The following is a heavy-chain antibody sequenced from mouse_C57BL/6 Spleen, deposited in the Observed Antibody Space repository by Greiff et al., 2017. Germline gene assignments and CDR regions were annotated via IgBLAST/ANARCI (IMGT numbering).Heavy chain of an antibody. J-gene: IGHJ3*01. CDR3: ARDPPYDYEGAWFAY. CDR1: GYSFTSYY. V-gene: IGHV1-66*01. Sequence: VQLQQSGPELVKPGASVKISCKASGYSFTSYYIHWVKQRPGQGLEWIGWIYPGSGNTKYNEKFKGKATLTADTSSSTAYMQLSSLTSEDSAVYYCARDPPYDYEGAWFAYWGQGTLVTVSA. D-gene: IGHD2-4*01. CDR2: IYPGSGNT.